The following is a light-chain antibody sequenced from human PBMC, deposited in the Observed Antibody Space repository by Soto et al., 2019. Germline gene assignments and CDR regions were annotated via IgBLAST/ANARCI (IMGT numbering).Light chain of an antibody. Sequence: EIVLTQSPATLSLSPGERATLSCRASQSVSSYLAWYQQKPGQAPRLLIYDASNRATGIPDRFSGSGSGTYFTLTISRLEPEDFAVYYCQQYGSSPLTFGGGTKVEIK. CDR1: QSVSSY. V-gene: IGKV3-20*01. J-gene: IGKJ4*01. CDR3: QQYGSSPLT. CDR2: DAS.